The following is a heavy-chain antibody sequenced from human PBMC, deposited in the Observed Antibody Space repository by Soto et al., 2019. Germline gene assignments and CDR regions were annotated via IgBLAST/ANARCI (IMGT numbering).Heavy chain of an antibody. CDR1: GFTFSSYW. Sequence: GGSLRLSCAASGFTFSSYWMSWVRQAPGKGLEWVANIKQDGSEKYYVDSVKGRFTISRDNAKNSLYLQMNSLRAEDTAVYYCAREDIVVVPAAMDYYYYYYMDVWGKRTTVTVSS. J-gene: IGHJ6*03. CDR3: AREDIVVVPAAMDYYYYYYMDV. D-gene: IGHD2-2*01. V-gene: IGHV3-7*01. CDR2: IKQDGSEK.